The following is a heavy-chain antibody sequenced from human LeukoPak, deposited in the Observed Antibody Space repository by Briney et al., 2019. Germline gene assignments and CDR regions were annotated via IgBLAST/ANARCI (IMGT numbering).Heavy chain of an antibody. CDR2: INPNSGGT. CDR3: AREAYYYDSSGSFYFDY. CDR1: GYTFTGYY. D-gene: IGHD3-22*01. J-gene: IGHJ4*02. Sequence: ASVKVSCKASGYTFTGYYMHWVRQAPGQGLEWMGWINPNSGGTSYAQKFQGRVTMTRDTSISTAYMELRSLRSDDTAVYYCAREAYYYDSSGSFYFDYWGQGTLVTVSS. V-gene: IGHV1-2*02.